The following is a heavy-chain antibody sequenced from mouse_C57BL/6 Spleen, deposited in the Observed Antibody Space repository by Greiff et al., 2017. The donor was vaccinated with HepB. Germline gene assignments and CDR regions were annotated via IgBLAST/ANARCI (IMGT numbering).Heavy chain of an antibody. Sequence: EVMLVESGGGLVKPGGSLKLSCAASGFTFSDYGMHWVRQAPEKGLEWVAYISSGSSTIYYADTVKGRFTLSRDNAKNTLFMQMTSLRSEDTAMYYCARRNYGSSYAMDYWGQGTSVTVSS. J-gene: IGHJ4*01. CDR3: ARRNYGSSYAMDY. V-gene: IGHV5-17*01. CDR1: GFTFSDYG. CDR2: ISSGSSTI. D-gene: IGHD1-1*01.